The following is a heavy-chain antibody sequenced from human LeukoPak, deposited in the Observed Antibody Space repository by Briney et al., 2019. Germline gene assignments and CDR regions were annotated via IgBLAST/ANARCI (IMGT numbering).Heavy chain of an antibody. CDR1: GGSISSGSYY. Sequence: PSQTLSLTCTVSGGSISSGSYYWRWIRQPAGKGLEWIVRIYTSGSTNYNPSLKSRVTISVDTSKNQFSLKLSSVTAADTAVYHCARAFIAVARDAFDIWGQGTMVTVSS. J-gene: IGHJ3*02. CDR3: ARAFIAVARDAFDI. V-gene: IGHV4-61*02. D-gene: IGHD6-19*01. CDR2: IYTSGST.